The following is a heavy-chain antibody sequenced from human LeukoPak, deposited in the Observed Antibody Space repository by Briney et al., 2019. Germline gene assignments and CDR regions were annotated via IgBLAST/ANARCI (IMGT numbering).Heavy chain of an antibody. Sequence: ASVKVSCKASGYTFTSYYMHWVRQAPGQGLEWMGIINPSGGSTSYAQKFQGRVTMTRDMSTSTVYMELSSLRYEDTAVYYCARGYYGSGSYYVAARVGWAFDYWGQGTLVTVSS. V-gene: IGHV1-46*01. CDR3: ARGYYGSGSYYVAARVGWAFDY. CDR2: INPSGGST. D-gene: IGHD3-10*01. J-gene: IGHJ4*02. CDR1: GYTFTSYY.